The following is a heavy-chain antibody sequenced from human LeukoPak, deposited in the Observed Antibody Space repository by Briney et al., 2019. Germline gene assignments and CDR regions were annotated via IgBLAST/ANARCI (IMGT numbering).Heavy chain of an antibody. J-gene: IGHJ3*02. Sequence: ASVKVSCKASGYTFTGYYIHWVRQAPGQGLEWMGWISPHNGGTNYAQKFPGRVTMTRDTSISTAYMDLSGPRSDDTAVYYCARRQGNSLGAFDIWGQGTMITVSS. D-gene: IGHD2-21*01. V-gene: IGHV1-2*02. CDR2: ISPHNGGT. CDR1: GYTFTGYY. CDR3: ARRQGNSLGAFDI.